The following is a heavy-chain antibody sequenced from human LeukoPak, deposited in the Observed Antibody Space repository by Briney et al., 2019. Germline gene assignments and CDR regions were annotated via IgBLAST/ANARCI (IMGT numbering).Heavy chain of an antibody. Sequence: ASVKVSCKASGYTFTGYYMHWVRQAPGQGLEWMGWINPNSGGTNYAQKFQGRVTMTEDTSTDTAYMELSSLRSEDTAVYYCATGRIYSGYDHWGQGTLVTVSS. D-gene: IGHD5-12*01. CDR2: INPNSGGT. CDR3: ATGRIYSGYDH. CDR1: GYTFTGYY. J-gene: IGHJ4*02. V-gene: IGHV1-2*02.